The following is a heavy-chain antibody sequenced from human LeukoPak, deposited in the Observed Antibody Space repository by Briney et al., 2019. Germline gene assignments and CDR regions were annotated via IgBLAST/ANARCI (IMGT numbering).Heavy chain of an antibody. V-gene: IGHV3-33*06. CDR2: IWYDGSNK. D-gene: IGHD6-13*01. J-gene: IGHJ4*02. Sequence: PGGSLRLSCAAPGFTFSSYGMHWVRQAPGKGLEWAAVIWYDGSNKYYADSVKGRFTISRDNSKNTLYLQMNSLRAEDTAVYYCAKSSSVLLDYWGQGTLVTVSS. CDR1: GFTFSSYG. CDR3: AKSSSVLLDY.